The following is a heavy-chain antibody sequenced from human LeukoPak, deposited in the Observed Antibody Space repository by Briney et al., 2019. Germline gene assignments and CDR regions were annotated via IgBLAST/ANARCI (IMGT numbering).Heavy chain of an antibody. J-gene: IGHJ4*02. CDR2: ISSSSSTI. Sequence: PGGSLRLSRAASGFPFSSYSMNWVRQAPGKGLEWVSYISSSSSTIYYAASVKGRFTISRDNAKNSLYLQMNSLRDEDTAVYYCARDLRAAAGTFDYWGQGTLVTVSS. CDR3: ARDLRAAAGTFDY. CDR1: GFPFSSYS. V-gene: IGHV3-48*02. D-gene: IGHD6-13*01.